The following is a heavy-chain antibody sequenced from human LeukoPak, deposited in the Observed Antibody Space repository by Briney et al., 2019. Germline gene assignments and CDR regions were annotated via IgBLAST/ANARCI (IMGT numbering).Heavy chain of an antibody. CDR2: VSYDGSNK. Sequence: GGSLRLSCAASGFTFSSYWMSWVRQAPAKGLEWVAVVSYDGSNKDYADSVKGRFTISRDNSNNTLFLQMNSLSIEDTAMYFCARGHFLGRIAAAIDDYWGQGTLVTVSS. CDR1: GFTFSSYW. CDR3: ARGHFLGRIAAAIDDY. D-gene: IGHD6-13*01. V-gene: IGHV3-30-3*01. J-gene: IGHJ4*02.